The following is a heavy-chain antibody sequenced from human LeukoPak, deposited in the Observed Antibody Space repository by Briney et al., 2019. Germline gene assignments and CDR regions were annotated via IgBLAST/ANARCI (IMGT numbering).Heavy chain of an antibody. CDR1: GFTFRDYY. CDR2: ITSSGNAV. V-gene: IGHV3-11*04. Sequence: PVGSLRLSCAASGFTFRDYYMGWIRQAPGNGLEWVAYITSSGNAVNHADSVKGRFTISRDNAKNSLFLQMNTLRVEDTAVYYCARAHMDAFDIWAQDTMVTVSS. CDR3: ARAHMDAFDI. D-gene: IGHD2-21*01. J-gene: IGHJ3*02.